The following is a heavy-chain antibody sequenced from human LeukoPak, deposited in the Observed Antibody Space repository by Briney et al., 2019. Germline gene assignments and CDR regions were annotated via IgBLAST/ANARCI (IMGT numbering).Heavy chain of an antibody. D-gene: IGHD2-8*01. CDR2: IYYSGST. J-gene: IGHJ3*02. CDR1: GGSISSYY. CDR3: ARGGIVLMVYAYTDAFDI. Sequence: SETLSLTCTVSGGSISSYYWSWIRQPPGKGLEWIGYIYYSGSTNYNPSLKSRVTISVDTSKNQFSLKLSSVTAADTAVYYCARGGIVLMVYAYTDAFDIWGQGTMVTVSS. V-gene: IGHV4-59*01.